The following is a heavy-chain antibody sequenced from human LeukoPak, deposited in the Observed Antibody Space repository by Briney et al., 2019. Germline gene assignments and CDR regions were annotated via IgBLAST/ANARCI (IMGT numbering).Heavy chain of an antibody. J-gene: IGHJ3*02. CDR1: GGTFSSYA. D-gene: IGHD3-10*01. Sequence: ASVKVSCKASGGTFSSYAISWVRQAPGQGLEWMGRIIPILGIANYAQKFQGRVTITADKSTSTAYMELSSLRSEDTAVYYCARPHKSAYYYGSGSYCAFDIWGQGTMVTVSS. V-gene: IGHV1-69*04. CDR3: ARPHKSAYYYGSGSYCAFDI. CDR2: IIPILGIA.